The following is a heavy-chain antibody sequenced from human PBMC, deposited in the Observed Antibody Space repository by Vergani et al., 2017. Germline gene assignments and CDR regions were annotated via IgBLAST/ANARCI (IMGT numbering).Heavy chain of an antibody. J-gene: IGHJ3*02. CDR2: IDWDDDK. D-gene: IGHD6-13*01. CDR3: ARGYSSRWSEASDSFDI. CDR1: GFSLSTSGMR. Sequence: QVTLKESGPALVKPTQTLTLTCTFSGFSLSTSGMRVSWIRQPPGKALEWLARIDWDDDKFYSTSLKTRLTISKDTSKNQVVLTMTNMDPVDTATYYCARGYSSRWSEASDSFDIWGQGTMVTVSS. V-gene: IGHV2-70*04.